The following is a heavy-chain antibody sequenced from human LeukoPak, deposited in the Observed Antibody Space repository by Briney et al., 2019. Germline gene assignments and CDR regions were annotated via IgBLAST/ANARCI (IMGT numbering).Heavy chain of an antibody. D-gene: IGHD3-10*01. CDR2: IKQDGSEK. Sequence: PGGSLRLSCAASGFTFSSYWMSWVRQAPGKGLEWVANIKQDGSEKYYVDSVKGRFTISRDNAKNSLYLQMNSLRAEDTAVYYCARDSGFWSAPGAFDYWGQGTLVAVSS. CDR1: GFTFSSYW. V-gene: IGHV3-7*01. J-gene: IGHJ4*02. CDR3: ARDSGFWSAPGAFDY.